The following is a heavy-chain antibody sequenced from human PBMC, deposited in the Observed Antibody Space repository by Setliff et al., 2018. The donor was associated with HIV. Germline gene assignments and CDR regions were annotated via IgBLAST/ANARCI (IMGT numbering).Heavy chain of an antibody. CDR2: VHSSATS. J-gene: IGHJ4*02. CDR3: ARGGGPDTNFDS. V-gene: IGHV4-59*10. CDR1: GDSVSGYY. Sequence: PSETLSLTCAVSGDSVSGYYWSWIRQSAGRGLEWIGRVHSSATSNYNPSLKGRVAMSVDTAKNQFSLKLTSVSAADTAVYFCARGGGPDTNFDSWGRGTLVTVSS. D-gene: IGHD3-16*01.